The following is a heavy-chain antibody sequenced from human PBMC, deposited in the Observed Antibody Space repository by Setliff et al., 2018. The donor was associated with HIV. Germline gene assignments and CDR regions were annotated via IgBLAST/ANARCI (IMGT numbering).Heavy chain of an antibody. CDR2: FIPVLDIT. V-gene: IGHV1-69*10. D-gene: IGHD3-10*01. Sequence: SVKVSCKASGGTSNKYAINWVRQAPGQGLEWMGQFIPVLDITNYAQKFQGRVTITADASSSTMYMELSGLRSGDTAVYYCAGPRGDEAFDIWGQGTMVTVPS. J-gene: IGHJ3*02. CDR3: AGPRGDEAFDI. CDR1: GGTSNKYA.